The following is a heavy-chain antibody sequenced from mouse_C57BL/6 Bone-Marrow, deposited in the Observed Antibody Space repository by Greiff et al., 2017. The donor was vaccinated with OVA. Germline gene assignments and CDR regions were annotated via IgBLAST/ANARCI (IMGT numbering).Heavy chain of an antibody. CDR3: ARHEGYYPFAY. CDR1: GFTFSSYG. Sequence: EVKLMESGGDLVKPGGSLKLSCAASGFTFSSYGMSWVRQTPDKRLEWVATISSGGSYTYSPDSVKGRFTISRDNAKNTLYLQMSSLKSEDTAMYYCARHEGYYPFAYWGQGTLVTVSA. CDR2: ISSGGSYT. V-gene: IGHV5-6*01. J-gene: IGHJ3*01. D-gene: IGHD2-1*01.